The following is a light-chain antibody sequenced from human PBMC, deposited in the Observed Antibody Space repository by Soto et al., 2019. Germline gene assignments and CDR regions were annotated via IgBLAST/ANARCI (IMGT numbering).Light chain of an antibody. J-gene: IGKJ1*01. Sequence: DIQMTQSPSTLSASVGDRVTITCRASQSISSWLAWYQQKPGKAPKLLIYKASSLESGVPSRFSGSGSGTEFTLTISSLLPDDFATYYCQQYNSYSLWTFGQGTKVEIK. V-gene: IGKV1-5*03. CDR2: KAS. CDR3: QQYNSYSLWT. CDR1: QSISSW.